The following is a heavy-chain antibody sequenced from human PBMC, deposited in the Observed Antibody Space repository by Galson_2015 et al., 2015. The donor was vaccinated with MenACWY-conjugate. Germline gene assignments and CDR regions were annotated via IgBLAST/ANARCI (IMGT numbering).Heavy chain of an antibody. CDR1: GFTFSSYG. V-gene: IGHV3-23*01. Sequence: SLRLSCAASGFTFSSYGVSWVRQAPGKGLEWVSTISASGGGTYYADSVKGRFTIFRDNSKNTVYLQMNLLRAEDTAVYHCARRGGRSGNYPPFDFWGQGTLVTVSS. CDR3: ARRGGRSGNYPPFDF. CDR2: ISASGGGT. D-gene: IGHD1-26*01. J-gene: IGHJ4*02.